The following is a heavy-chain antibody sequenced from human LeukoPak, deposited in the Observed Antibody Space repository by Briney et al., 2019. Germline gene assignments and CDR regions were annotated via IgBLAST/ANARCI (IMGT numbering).Heavy chain of an antibody. D-gene: IGHD2-21*02. CDR2: IYYSGST. J-gene: IGHJ4*02. Sequence: PSQTLSLTCTVSGGSISSGDYYWSWIRQPPGKGLEWIGYIYYSGSTYYNPSLKSRVTISVDTSKNQFSLKLSSVTAADTAVYYCARWVVTASRGRAFDYWGQGTLVTVSS. V-gene: IGHV4-31*03. CDR1: GGSISSGDYY. CDR3: ARWVVTASRGRAFDY.